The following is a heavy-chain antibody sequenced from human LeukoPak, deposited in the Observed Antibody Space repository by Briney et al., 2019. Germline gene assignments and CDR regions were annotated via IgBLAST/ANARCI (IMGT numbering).Heavy chain of an antibody. Sequence: SETLSLTCTVSGASISTTNWWSWVRQPPGKGLEWIGEIFHSGATNYNPSLKSRVTTSVDKSKNQFSLRLSSVTAADTAVYYCVRQLENRFDPWGQGTLVTVSS. CDR3: VRQLENRFDP. D-gene: IGHD1-1*01. V-gene: IGHV4-4*02. CDR2: IFHSGAT. CDR1: GASISTTNW. J-gene: IGHJ5*02.